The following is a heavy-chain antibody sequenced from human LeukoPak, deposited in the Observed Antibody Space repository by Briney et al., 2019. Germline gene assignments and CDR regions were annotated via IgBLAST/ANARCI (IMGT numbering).Heavy chain of an antibody. CDR3: AGVYYDILTGYLSGMDV. CDR2: IYYSGST. Sequence: SETLSLTCTVSGGSISSSSYYWGWIRQPPGKGLEWIGSIYYSGSTYYNPSLRSRVTISVDTSKNQFSLKLSSVTAADTAVYYCAGVYYDILTGYLSGMDVWGQGTTVTVSS. J-gene: IGHJ6*02. V-gene: IGHV4-39*07. D-gene: IGHD3-9*01. CDR1: GGSISSSSYY.